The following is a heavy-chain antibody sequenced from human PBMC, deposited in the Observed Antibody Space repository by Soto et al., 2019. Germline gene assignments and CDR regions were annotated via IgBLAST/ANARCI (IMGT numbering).Heavy chain of an antibody. J-gene: IGHJ6*03. V-gene: IGHV3-30*18. CDR3: AKDPLAVAANYYYYYMDV. D-gene: IGHD6-19*01. CDR2: ISYDGSNK. CDR1: VLPFSSYG. Sequence: GGSMRLSCAASVLPFSSYGMHWVRQAPGKGLEWVAVISYDGSNKYYADSVKGRFTISRDNSKNTLYLQMNSLRAEDTAVYYCAKDPLAVAANYYYYYMDVWGKGTTVTVSS.